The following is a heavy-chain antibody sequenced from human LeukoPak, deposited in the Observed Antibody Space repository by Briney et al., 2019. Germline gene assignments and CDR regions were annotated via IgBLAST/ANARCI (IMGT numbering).Heavy chain of an antibody. D-gene: IGHD3-16*01. CDR2: ISCYDGNT. V-gene: IGHV1-18*01. CDR1: GYTFTNYG. CDR3: ARERGGLGFKGDY. Sequence: GASVTVSCKASGYTFTNYGISRVRQAPGQGPEWMGWISCYDGNTKYAQRLQGRVTLTTDTSTRIVYMELTSLRSDDTAVYYCARERGGLGFKGDYWGQGTLLTVSP. J-gene: IGHJ4*02.